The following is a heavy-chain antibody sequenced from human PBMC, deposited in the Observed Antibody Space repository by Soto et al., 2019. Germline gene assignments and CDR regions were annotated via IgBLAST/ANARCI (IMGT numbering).Heavy chain of an antibody. CDR2: ISKSDYT. CDR1: GFAFDNYG. CDR3: AREDSIIIPAVSDF. V-gene: IGHV3-21*01. Sequence: GGSLRLACTVSGFAFDNYGINWVRQAPGKGLEWVSSISKSDYTYYSDSVKGRFAISRDNAKSSVSLQMNTLRVEDTAVYYCAREDSIIIPAVSDFWGQGTLVTVS. J-gene: IGHJ4*02. D-gene: IGHD2-2*01.